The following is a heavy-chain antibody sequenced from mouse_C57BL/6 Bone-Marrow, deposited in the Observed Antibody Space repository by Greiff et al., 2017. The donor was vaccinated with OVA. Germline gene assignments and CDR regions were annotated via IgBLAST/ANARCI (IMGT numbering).Heavy chain of an antibody. CDR3: TRSPLYYDYDDGFAY. V-gene: IGHV1-15*01. D-gene: IGHD2-4*01. J-gene: IGHJ3*01. CDR1: GYTFTDYE. CDR2: IDPETGGT. Sequence: QVQLQQSGAELVRPGASVTLSCKASGYTFTDYEMHWVKQTPVHGLEWIGAIDPETGGTAYNQKFKGKAILTADKSSSTAYMELRSLTSEDSAVYYCTRSPLYYDYDDGFAYWGQGTLGTVSA.